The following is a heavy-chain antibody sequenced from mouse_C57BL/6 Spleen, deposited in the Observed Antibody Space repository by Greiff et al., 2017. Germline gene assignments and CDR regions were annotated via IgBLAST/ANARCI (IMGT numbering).Heavy chain of an antibody. J-gene: IGHJ1*03. CDR1: GFTFSDYY. CDR3: ARETPRYCGSSYGYFDV. CDR2: INYDGSST. Sequence: EVKLVESEGGLVQPGSSMKLSCTASGFTFSDYYMAWVRQVPEKGLEWVANINYDGSSTYYLDSLKSRFIISRDNAKNILYLQMSSLKSEDTATYYCARETPRYCGSSYGYFDVWGTGTTVTVSS. V-gene: IGHV5-16*01. D-gene: IGHD1-1*01.